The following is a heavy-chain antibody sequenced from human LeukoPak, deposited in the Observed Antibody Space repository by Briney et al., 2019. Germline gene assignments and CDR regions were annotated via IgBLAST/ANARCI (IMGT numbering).Heavy chain of an antibody. CDR1: GFTFSSCS. CDR3: ARDPVAGFYFDY. J-gene: IGHJ4*02. V-gene: IGHV3-21*01. Sequence: RSGGSLRLSCAASGFTFSSCSMNWVRQAPGKGLEWVSSISSSSSYIYYADSVKGRFTISRDNAKNSLYLQMNSLRAEDTAVYYCARDPVAGFYFDYWGQGTLVTVSS. D-gene: IGHD6-19*01. CDR2: ISSSSSYI.